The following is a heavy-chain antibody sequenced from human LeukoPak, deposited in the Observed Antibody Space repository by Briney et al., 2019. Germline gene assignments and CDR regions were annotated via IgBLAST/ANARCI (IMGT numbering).Heavy chain of an antibody. CDR3: ARLGENGLLTGYFYP. D-gene: IGHD3-9*01. Sequence: ASVKVSCKASGYTFNDYYMHWVRQAPGQGLEWIGRINADSGGTDYAQKFQDRVTMTRDTSIPTAYMDLSRLRSDDTAVYYCARLGENGLLTGYFYPWGQGTLVTVSS. CDR1: GYTFNDYY. V-gene: IGHV1-2*02. CDR2: INADSGGT. J-gene: IGHJ5*02.